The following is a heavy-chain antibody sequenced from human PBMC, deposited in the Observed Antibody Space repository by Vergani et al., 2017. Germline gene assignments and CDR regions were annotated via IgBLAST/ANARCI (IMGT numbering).Heavy chain of an antibody. V-gene: IGHV3-21*01. Sequence: VQLVESGGGLVKPGGSLRLSCAASGFTFSDFSMSWVRQAPGKGLEWVAFIGSSGPYINYADSVKGRFIISRDISKNTVYLQMDSLDSEDTAVYYCVKDDPSLHLWGQGTQVTVSS. CDR1: GFTFSDFS. J-gene: IGHJ4*02. CDR2: IGSSGPYI. CDR3: VKDDPSLHL.